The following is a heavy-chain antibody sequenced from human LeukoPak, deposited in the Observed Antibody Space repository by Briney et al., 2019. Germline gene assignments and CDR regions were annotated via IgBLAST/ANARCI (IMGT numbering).Heavy chain of an antibody. J-gene: IGHJ1*01. V-gene: IGHV3-21*01. Sequence: GGSLRLSCAASGFTFSSYSMNWVRQAPGKGLEWVSSICSSSSYIYYADSVKGRFTISRDNAKNSLYLQMNSLRAEDTAVCYCASSGWFEEYFQHWGQGTLVTVSS. CDR2: ICSSSSYI. CDR1: GFTFSSYS. D-gene: IGHD6-19*01. CDR3: ASSGWFEEYFQH.